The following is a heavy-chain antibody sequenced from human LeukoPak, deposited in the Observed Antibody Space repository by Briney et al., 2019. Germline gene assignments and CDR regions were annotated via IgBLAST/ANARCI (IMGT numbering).Heavy chain of an antibody. CDR2: ISGSGGST. CDR3: AKAPGYTMIEGYHFDY. J-gene: IGHJ4*02. D-gene: IGHD3-22*01. CDR1: GFTFSSYA. Sequence: GGSLRLSCAASGFTFSSYAMSWVRQAPGKGLEWVSAISGSGGSTYYADSVKGRFTISRDNSKNTLYLQMNSLRAEDTAVYYCAKAPGYTMIEGYHFDYWGQGTLVTVSS. V-gene: IGHV3-23*01.